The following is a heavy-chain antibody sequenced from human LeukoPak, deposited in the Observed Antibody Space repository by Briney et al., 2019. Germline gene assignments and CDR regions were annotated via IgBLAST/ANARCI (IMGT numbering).Heavy chain of an antibody. Sequence: SETLSLTCTVSGGSISSYYWSWIRQPPGKGLEWIGYIYYSGSTNYNPSLMSRVTISVDTSKNQFSLKLSSVTAADTAVYYCARGYCSSTSCYEFDYWGQGTLVTVSS. CDR2: IYYSGST. CDR1: GGSISSYY. J-gene: IGHJ4*02. CDR3: ARGYCSSTSCYEFDY. D-gene: IGHD2-2*01. V-gene: IGHV4-59*12.